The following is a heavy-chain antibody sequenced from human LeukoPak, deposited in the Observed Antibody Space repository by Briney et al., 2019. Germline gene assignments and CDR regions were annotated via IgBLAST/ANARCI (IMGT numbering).Heavy chain of an antibody. V-gene: IGHV1-69*13. CDR1: GGTFSSYA. CDR3: ASRISGIAVALSYYYYMDV. D-gene: IGHD6-19*01. J-gene: IGHJ6*03. Sequence: SVKVSCKASGGTFSSYAISWVRQAPGQGLEWMGGIIPIFGTANYAQRFQGRVTITADESTSTAYMELSSLGSEDTAVYYCASRISGIAVALSYYYYMDVWGKGTTVTVSS. CDR2: IIPIFGTA.